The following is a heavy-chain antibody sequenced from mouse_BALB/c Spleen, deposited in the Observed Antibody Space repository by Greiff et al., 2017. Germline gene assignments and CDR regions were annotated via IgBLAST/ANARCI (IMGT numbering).Heavy chain of an antibody. V-gene: IGHV5-9*03. J-gene: IGHJ3*01. Sequence: EVQVVESGGGLVKPGGSLKLSCAASGFTFSSYTMSWVRQTPEKRLEWVATISSGGGNTYYPDRVKGRFTISRDNAKNNLYLQMSSLRSEDTALYYGARGKYSNSWIAYWGQGTLVTVSA. CDR2: ISSGGGNT. CDR3: ARGKYSNSWIAY. D-gene: IGHD2-5*01. CDR1: GFTFSSYT.